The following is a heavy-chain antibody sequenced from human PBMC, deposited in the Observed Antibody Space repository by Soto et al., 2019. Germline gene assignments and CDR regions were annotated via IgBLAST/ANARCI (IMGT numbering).Heavy chain of an antibody. CDR1: GFIFSNNA. V-gene: IGHV3-23*04. CDR3: AKNSGYYYDAFDI. D-gene: IGHD3-22*01. J-gene: IGHJ3*02. Sequence: QLVESGGDLVKSGGSLRLSCVASGFIFSNNAMSWVRQAPGKGLEWVSAISGSSGSTFYADSVKGRFTISRDNSKNTLYLQMNSLRAEDTALYYCAKNSGYYYDAFDIWGQGTMVTVSS. CDR2: ISGSSGST.